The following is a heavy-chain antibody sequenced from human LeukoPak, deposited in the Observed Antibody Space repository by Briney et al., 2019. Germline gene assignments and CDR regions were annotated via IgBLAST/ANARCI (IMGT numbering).Heavy chain of an antibody. CDR3: ARDGALWVGDFTFYFDS. CDR1: GYIFVAYF. V-gene: IGHV1-2*02. J-gene: IGHJ4*02. Sequence: VASVKVSCKASGYIFVAYFMHWVRQAPGQGLEWMGWINPNNGDTDSAQKFKGRVTMTRDTSISTVYMELTRLTSDDTAVYFCARDGALWVGDFTFYFDSWGQGSLVTVSS. D-gene: IGHD3-10*01. CDR2: INPNNGDT.